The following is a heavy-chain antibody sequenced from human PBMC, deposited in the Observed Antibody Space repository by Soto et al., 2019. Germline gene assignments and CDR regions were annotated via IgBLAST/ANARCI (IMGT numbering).Heavy chain of an antibody. CDR1: GFTFSTYS. CDR2: ISSRSDI. D-gene: IGHD2-2*02. J-gene: IGHJ6*02. Sequence: GGSLRLSCVGSGFTFSTYSINWVRRAPGKGLEWVSSISSRSDIYYADSVKGRFTISRDNAKNSVSLQMNSLRAEDTAVYYCAREYTAWPLAYGLDVWGQGPRSPSP. CDR3: AREYTAWPLAYGLDV. V-gene: IGHV3-21*01.